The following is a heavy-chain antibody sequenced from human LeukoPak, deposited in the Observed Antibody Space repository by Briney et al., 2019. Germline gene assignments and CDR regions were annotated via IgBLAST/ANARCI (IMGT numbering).Heavy chain of an antibody. J-gene: IGHJ4*02. Sequence: PSETLSLTCAVSGYPITTSYYCTWVRQSPEKGLEWIGSAHHTAGTYYNPSLKSRATISLETSRNQFSLRLNSVTAADTAVYYCARDEPGGLHYWGQGTLVTVSS. CDR1: GYPITTSYY. CDR2: AHHTAGT. CDR3: ARDEPGGLHY. D-gene: IGHD1-14*01. V-gene: IGHV4-38-2*02.